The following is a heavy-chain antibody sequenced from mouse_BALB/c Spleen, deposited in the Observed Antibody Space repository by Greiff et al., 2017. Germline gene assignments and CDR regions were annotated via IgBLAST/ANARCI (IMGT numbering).Heavy chain of an antibody. D-gene: IGHD2-2*01. V-gene: IGHV3-6*02. CDR1: GYSITSGYY. CDR2: ISYDGSN. CDR3: ARDYGYDDVYAWFAY. Sequence: DVQLQESGPGLVKPSQSLSLTCSVTGYSITSGYYWNWIRQFPGNKLEWMGYISYDGSNNYNPSLKNRISITRDTSKNQFFLKLNSVTTEDTATYYCARDYGYDDVYAWFAYWGQGTLVTVSA. J-gene: IGHJ3*01.